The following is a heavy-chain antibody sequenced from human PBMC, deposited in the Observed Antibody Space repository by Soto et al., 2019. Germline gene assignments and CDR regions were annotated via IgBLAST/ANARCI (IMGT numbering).Heavy chain of an antibody. CDR1: GGTFSSYA. V-gene: IGHV1-69*14. D-gene: IGHD4-17*01. CDR3: ARGDPVTTVLYYYYGMDV. Sequence: QVQLVQSGAEVKKPGSSVKVSCKASGGTFSSYAISWVRQAPGQGLEWMGGIIPIFGTANYAQKFQGRVTFTADNSTSIAYRELSRLRSEDTAVYYCARGDPVTTVLYYYYGMDVWGQGTTVTVSS. CDR2: IIPIFGTA. J-gene: IGHJ6*02.